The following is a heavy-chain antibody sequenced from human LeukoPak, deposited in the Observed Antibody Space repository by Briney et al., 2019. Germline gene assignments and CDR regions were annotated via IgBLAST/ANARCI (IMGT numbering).Heavy chain of an antibody. CDR2: ISYDGSNK. J-gene: IGHJ4*02. Sequence: GGSLRLSCAASGFTFSNYGMHWVRQAPGKGLEWVADISYDGSNKYYADSVKGRLTISRDNSKSTLYLQMNSLRAEDTATYYCARSPYYDILAGFYYYFDYWGQGTLVTVSS. CDR1: GFTFSNYG. D-gene: IGHD3-9*01. CDR3: ARSPYYDILAGFYYYFDY. V-gene: IGHV3-30*19.